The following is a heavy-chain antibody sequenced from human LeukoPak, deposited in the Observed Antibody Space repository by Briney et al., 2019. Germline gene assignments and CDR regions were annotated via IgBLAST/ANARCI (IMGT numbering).Heavy chain of an antibody. CDR3: AKTRRSSGWYGRRYYYYGMDV. CDR1: GFTFSSYG. Sequence: GGSLRLSCAASGFTFSSYGMHWVRQAPGNGLEWVAVISYDGSNKYYADSVKGRFTISRDNSKNTLYLQMNSLRAEDTAVYYCAKTRRSSGWYGRRYYYYGMDVWGQGTTVTVSS. CDR2: ISYDGSNK. V-gene: IGHV3-30*18. J-gene: IGHJ6*02. D-gene: IGHD6-19*01.